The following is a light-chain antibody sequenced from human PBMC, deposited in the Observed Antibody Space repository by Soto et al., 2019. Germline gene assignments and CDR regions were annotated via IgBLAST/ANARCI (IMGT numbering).Light chain of an antibody. CDR2: AAS. V-gene: IGKV1-39*01. CDR1: QSISSY. Sequence: DIQMTQSPSSLSASVGDRVTITCRASQSISSYLNWYQQKPGKAPKLLIYAASSLQSGVPSRFSGSGSGKDFTLTISSLQPEDVATYYCQQSYSTPRLTFGGGTKVDIK. CDR3: QQSYSTPRLT. J-gene: IGKJ4*01.